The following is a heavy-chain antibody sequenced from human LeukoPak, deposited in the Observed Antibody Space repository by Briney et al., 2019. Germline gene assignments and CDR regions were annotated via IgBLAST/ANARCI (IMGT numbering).Heavy chain of an antibody. Sequence: GGSLRLSCAASGFTFSDYYMSWIRQAPGKGLEWVSSISSSSSYIYYADSVKGRFTISRDNAKNSLYLQMNSLRAEDTAVYYCARGSGATYSSSWYLDYWGQGTLVTVSS. CDR1: GFTFSDYY. V-gene: IGHV3-11*06. D-gene: IGHD6-13*01. CDR3: ARGSGATYSSSWYLDY. J-gene: IGHJ4*02. CDR2: ISSSSSYI.